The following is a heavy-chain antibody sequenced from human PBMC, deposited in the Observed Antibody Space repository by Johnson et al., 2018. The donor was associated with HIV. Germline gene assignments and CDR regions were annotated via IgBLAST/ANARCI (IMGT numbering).Heavy chain of an antibody. CDR2: ISYDGSNK. CDR3: ARGGAFHAFDI. D-gene: IGHD3-3*02. J-gene: IGHJ3*02. V-gene: IGHV3-30*04. CDR1: GFTFSSYA. Sequence: VQLVESGGGVVQPGRSLRLSCAASGFTFSSYAMHWVRQAPGKGLEWVAVISYDGSNKYYADSVKGRFTISRDNAKNTLYLQMNSLRAEDTAMYFCARGGAFHAFDIWGHGTTVTVSS.